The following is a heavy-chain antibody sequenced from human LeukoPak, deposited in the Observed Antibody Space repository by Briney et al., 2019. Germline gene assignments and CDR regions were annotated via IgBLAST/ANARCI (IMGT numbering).Heavy chain of an antibody. J-gene: IGHJ5*02. CDR3: ATALPVRFLEWLS. D-gene: IGHD3-3*01. CDR2: IWYDGSNK. V-gene: IGHV3-33*01. CDR1: GFTFSSYG. Sequence: GGSLRLSCAASGFTFSSYGMHWVRQAPGKGLEWVAVIWYDGSNKYYADSVKGRFTISRDNSKNTLYLQMNSLRAEDTAVYYCATALPVRFLEWLSWGQGTLVTVSS.